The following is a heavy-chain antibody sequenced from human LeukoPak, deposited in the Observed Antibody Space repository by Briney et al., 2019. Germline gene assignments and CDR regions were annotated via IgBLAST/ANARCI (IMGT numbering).Heavy chain of an antibody. J-gene: IGHJ5*02. V-gene: IGHV3-48*01. CDR2: ISSSSSTI. D-gene: IGHD1-20*01. CDR3: AKDLRITGPISGFDP. CDR1: GFTFSSYS. Sequence: GGSLRLSCAASGFTFSSYSMNWVRQAPGKGLEWVSYISSSSSTIYYADSVKGRFTISRDNAKNSLYLQMNSLRAEDTAVYYCAKDLRITGPISGFDPWGQGTLVTVSS.